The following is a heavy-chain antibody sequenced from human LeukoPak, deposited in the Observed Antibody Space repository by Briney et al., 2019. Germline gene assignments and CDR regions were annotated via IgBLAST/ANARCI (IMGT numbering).Heavy chain of an antibody. Sequence: GSLKISCKGSGYSFTSYWIGWVRQMPGKGLEWMGIIYPGDSDTRYSPPFQGQVTISADKSISTAYLQWSSLKASDTAMYYCARVLEEVRTTRWAFDYWGQGTLVTVSS. V-gene: IGHV5-51*01. CDR3: ARVLEEVRTTRWAFDY. CDR2: IYPGDSDT. CDR1: GYSFTSYW. D-gene: IGHD1-7*01. J-gene: IGHJ4*02.